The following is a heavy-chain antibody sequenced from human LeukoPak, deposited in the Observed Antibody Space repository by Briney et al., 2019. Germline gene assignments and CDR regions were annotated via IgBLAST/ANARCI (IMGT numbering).Heavy chain of an antibody. J-gene: IGHJ3*02. V-gene: IGHV1-69*06. CDR3: ASPAQPNRAYDYVWGSYRSHAFDI. CDR1: GGTFSSYA. Sequence: GASVKVSCKASGGTFSSYAISWVRQAPGQGLEWMGGIIPIFGTANYAQKFQGRVTITADKSTSTAYMELSSLRSEDTAVYYCASPAQPNRAYDYVWGSYRSHAFDIWGQGTMVTVSS. D-gene: IGHD3-16*02. CDR2: IIPIFGTA.